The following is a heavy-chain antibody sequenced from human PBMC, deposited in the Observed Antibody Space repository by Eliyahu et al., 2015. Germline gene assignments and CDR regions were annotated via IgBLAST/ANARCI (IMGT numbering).Heavy chain of an antibody. Sequence: QLQLQESGPGLVKPSETLSLTCTVSGDSIXYSNYWXWXRQPPGKGLEWIGSIYYSGRTYYNTSLRSRVTISVDTSKKQFSLELSSVTAADTAVYYCARGGRFVYDNSGYYYVFDYWGQGTLVTVSS. CDR3: ARGGRFVYDNSGYYYVFDY. CDR2: IYYSGRT. CDR1: GDSIXYSNY. V-gene: IGHV4-39*01. D-gene: IGHD3-22*01. J-gene: IGHJ4*02.